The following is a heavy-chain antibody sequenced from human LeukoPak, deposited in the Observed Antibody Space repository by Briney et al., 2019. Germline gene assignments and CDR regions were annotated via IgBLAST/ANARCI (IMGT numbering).Heavy chain of an antibody. D-gene: IGHD2-2*02. CDR3: ARVTGGRYCSTTSCYMRGWFDP. CDR2: IIPVFGTS. J-gene: IGHJ5*02. Sequence: SVKVSCKASGGTFSSYAISWVRQAPGQGLEWMGGIIPVFGTSNYAQRFQGRVTITADESTRTAYMELSSLRSEDTAVYYCARVTGGRYCSTTSCYMRGWFDPWGQGTLVTVSS. CDR1: GGTFSSYA. V-gene: IGHV1-69*01.